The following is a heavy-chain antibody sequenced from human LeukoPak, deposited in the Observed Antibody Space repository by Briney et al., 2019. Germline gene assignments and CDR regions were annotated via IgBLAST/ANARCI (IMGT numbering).Heavy chain of an antibody. V-gene: IGHV3-7*01. D-gene: IGHD2-2*03. Sequence: PGGSLRLSCAASGFTFSSYWMSWVRQAPGKGLECVANIKQDGSEKYYVDSVKGRFTISRDNAKNSLYLQMNSLRAEDTAVYYCARGGYCSSTSCYEAWFFDYWGQGTLVTVSS. CDR1: GFTFSSYW. CDR3: ARGGYCSSTSCYEAWFFDY. CDR2: IKQDGSEK. J-gene: IGHJ4*02.